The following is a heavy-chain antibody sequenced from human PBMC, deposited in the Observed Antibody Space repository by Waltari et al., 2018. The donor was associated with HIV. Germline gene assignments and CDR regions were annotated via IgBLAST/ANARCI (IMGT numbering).Heavy chain of an antibody. V-gene: IGHV3-74*01. Sequence: EVQLVESGGGLVQPGGSLRLSCAASGFTFSSYWMHWVRQVPGKGLVVVSRINRDRSSTTYADSVKVRFTISRDNAKSTLYLQMNSLRDEDTAVYYCSRTFTVATISPLLHWGQGTLVTVSS. D-gene: IGHD5-12*01. CDR3: SRTFTVATISPLLH. CDR2: INRDRSST. CDR1: GFTFSSYW. J-gene: IGHJ4*02.